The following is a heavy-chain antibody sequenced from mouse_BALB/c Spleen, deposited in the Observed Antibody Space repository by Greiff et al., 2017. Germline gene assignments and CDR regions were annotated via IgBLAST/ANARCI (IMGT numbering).Heavy chain of an antibody. Sequence: EVKVVESGGGLVQPGGSRKLSCAASGFTFSSYAMSWVRQTPEKRLEWVASISSGGSTYYPDSVKGRFTISRDNARNILYLQMSSLRSEDTAMYYCARSYGNYDYAMDYWGQGTSVTVSS. V-gene: IGHV5-6-5*01. CDR2: ISSGGST. CDR1: GFTFSSYA. CDR3: ARSYGNYDYAMDY. J-gene: IGHJ4*01. D-gene: IGHD2-1*01.